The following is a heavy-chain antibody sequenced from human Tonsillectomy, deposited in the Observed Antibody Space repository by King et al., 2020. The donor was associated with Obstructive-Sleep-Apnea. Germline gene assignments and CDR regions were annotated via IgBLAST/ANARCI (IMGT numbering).Heavy chain of an antibody. CDR3: ARSETAMETPSRKWGDC. D-gene: IGHD1-26*01. V-gene: IGHV1-46*01. CDR1: GYTFTSYY. Sequence: VQLVQSGAEVKKPGASVKVSCKASGYTFTSYYIHWVRQAPGQGLEWLGVYNPSSGGTVYAQKFQDRVTMTRDTSTSTVNMELSSLRSEDTAVYFCARSETAMETPSRKWGDCWGQGTLVTVSS. CDR2: YNPSSGGT. J-gene: IGHJ4*02.